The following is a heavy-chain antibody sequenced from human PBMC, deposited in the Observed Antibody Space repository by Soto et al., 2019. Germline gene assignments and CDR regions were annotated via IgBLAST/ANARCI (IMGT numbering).Heavy chain of an antibody. J-gene: IGHJ4*02. D-gene: IGHD3-22*01. Sequence: QVQLLQSGAEVKKPGASVQVSCKASGYTFITYGVSWVRQAPGQGLDWLGWISTYNGNTRYAERLQGRVTVTTDTTTNTAYMELRNLRSDDTAVYYCARGPTDYYDNSANYFLDYWGQGTLVTVSS. CDR3: ARGPTDYYDNSANYFLDY. CDR1: GYTFITYG. CDR2: ISTYNGNT. V-gene: IGHV1-18*01.